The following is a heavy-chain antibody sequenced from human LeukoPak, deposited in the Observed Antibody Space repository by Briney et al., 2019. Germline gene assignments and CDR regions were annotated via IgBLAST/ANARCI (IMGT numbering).Heavy chain of an antibody. J-gene: IGHJ5*02. CDR2: IYYSGST. CDR3: ARFYSNYVTNWFDP. D-gene: IGHD4-11*01. Sequence: SETLSLTCTVSGGSISSYYWSWIRRPPGKGLEWIGYIYYSGSTNYNPSLKSRVTISVDTSKNQFSLKLSSVTAADTAVYYCARFYSNYVTNWFDPWGQGTLVTVSS. CDR1: GGSISSYY. V-gene: IGHV4-59*08.